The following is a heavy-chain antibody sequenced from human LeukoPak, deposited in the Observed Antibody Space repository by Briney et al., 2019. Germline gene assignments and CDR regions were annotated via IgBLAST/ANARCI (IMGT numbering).Heavy chain of an antibody. CDR2: IASDGTI. J-gene: IGHJ4*02. CDR3: ARDSYGDANFDS. V-gene: IGHV3-48*03. CDR1: GFILSTSE. Sequence: GGSLRLSCVASGFILSTSEMNWVRQAPGKGLEWVSFIASDGTIYYADSVKGRFTISRDISKNAVYLQMNSLRAEDTAVYYCARDSYGDANFDSWGQGTLVTVPS. D-gene: IGHD4-17*01.